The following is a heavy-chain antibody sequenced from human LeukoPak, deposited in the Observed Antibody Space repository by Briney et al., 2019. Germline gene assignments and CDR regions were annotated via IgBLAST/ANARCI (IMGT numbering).Heavy chain of an antibody. Sequence: SEILSLTCTVSGGSISSSSYYWGWIRQPPGKGLEWIGSIYYSGSTYYNPSLKSRVTISVDTSKNQFSLKLSSVTAADTAVYYCARHRMYYYDSSGRGVADAFDIWGQGTMVTVSS. CDR2: IYYSGST. CDR3: ARHRMYYYDSSGRGVADAFDI. V-gene: IGHV4-39*01. J-gene: IGHJ3*02. CDR1: GGSISSSSYY. D-gene: IGHD3-22*01.